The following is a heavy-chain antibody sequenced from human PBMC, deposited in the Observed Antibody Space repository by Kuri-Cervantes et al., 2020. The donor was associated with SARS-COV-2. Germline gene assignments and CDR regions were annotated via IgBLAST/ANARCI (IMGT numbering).Heavy chain of an antibody. D-gene: IGHD4-17*01. CDR1: GFTVSSNY. J-gene: IGHJ6*02. V-gene: IGHV3-21*01. CDR2: ISSSTSYI. Sequence: GESLKISCAASGFTVSSNYMSWVRQAPGKGLEWVSTISSSTSYIYYAESLKGRFTISRDNAKNSLYLQMTSLRAEDTAVYYCARTTYGDYYWYGMDVWGQGTTVTVSS. CDR3: ARTTYGDYYWYGMDV.